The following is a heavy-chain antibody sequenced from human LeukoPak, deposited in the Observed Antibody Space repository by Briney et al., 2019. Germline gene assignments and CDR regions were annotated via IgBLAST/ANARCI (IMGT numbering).Heavy chain of an antibody. D-gene: IGHD6-19*01. CDR1: GGSISSYY. CDR2: IYTSGST. CDR3: AKTVTGYWYFDL. Sequence: SETLSLTCTVSGGSISSYYWSWIRQPAGKGLEWIGRIYTSGSTNYNPSLKSRVTISVDASKNQFSLKLSSVTAADTAVYYCAKTVTGYWYFDLWGRGTLVTVSS. V-gene: IGHV4-4*07. J-gene: IGHJ2*01.